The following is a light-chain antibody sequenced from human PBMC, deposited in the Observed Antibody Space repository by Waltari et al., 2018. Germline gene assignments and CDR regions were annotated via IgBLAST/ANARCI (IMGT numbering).Light chain of an antibody. CDR2: GAY. V-gene: IGKV3-15*01. J-gene: IGKJ2*01. CDR3: QHYDGWPPSYT. Sequence: VMTQSPATLSVSPGVRVTLSCRASQSFSSNLAWYQQGPGQAPKLLIYGAYNRATGIPARFSGSGSGTEFTLTISSLQSGDFAVYFCQHYDGWPPSYTFGQGTKLEIK. CDR1: QSFSSN.